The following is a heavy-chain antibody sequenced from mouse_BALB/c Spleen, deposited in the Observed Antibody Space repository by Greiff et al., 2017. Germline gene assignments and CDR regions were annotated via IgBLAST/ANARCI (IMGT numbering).Heavy chain of an antibody. CDR2: ISNLAYSI. D-gene: IGHD1-1*01. CDR3: AGDVDYYGSSYHAMDY. CDR1: GFTFSDYG. Sequence: EVKLMESGGGLVQPGGSRKLSCAASGFTFSDYGMAWVRQAPGKGPEWVAVISNLAYSIYYADTVTGRFTISRENAKNTLYLEMSSLRSEDTAMYYCAGDVDYYGSSYHAMDYWGQGTSVTVSS. J-gene: IGHJ4*01. V-gene: IGHV5-15*02.